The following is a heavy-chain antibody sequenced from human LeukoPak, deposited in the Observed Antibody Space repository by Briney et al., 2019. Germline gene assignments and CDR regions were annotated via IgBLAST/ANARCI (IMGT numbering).Heavy chain of an antibody. V-gene: IGHV1-2*02. CDR2: INPNSGGT. J-gene: IGHJ6*02. D-gene: IGHD2-8*02. CDR1: GYTFTGYY. CDR3: ARPPTWSPYGMDV. Sequence: ASVKVSCKASGYTFTGYYMHWVRQAPGQGLEWMGWINPNSGGTNYAQKFRGRVTMTRDTSISTAYMELSRLRSDDTAVYYCARPPTWSPYGMDVRGQGTTVTVSS.